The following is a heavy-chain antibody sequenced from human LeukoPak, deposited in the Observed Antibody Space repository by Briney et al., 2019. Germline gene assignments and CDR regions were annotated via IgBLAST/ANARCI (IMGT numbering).Heavy chain of an antibody. CDR2: TYYRSKWYN. J-gene: IGHJ4*02. D-gene: IGHD6-13*01. V-gene: IGHV6-1*01. CDR1: GDSVSSNSAA. CDR3: ALGYSSSWYDGGNNYFDY. Sequence: SQTLSLTCAISGDSVSSNSAAWNWIRQSPSRGLEWLGRTYYRSKWYNDYAVSVKSRITINPDTSKNQFSLQLNSVTPEDTAVYYCALGYSSSWYDGGNNYFDYWGQGTLVTVSS.